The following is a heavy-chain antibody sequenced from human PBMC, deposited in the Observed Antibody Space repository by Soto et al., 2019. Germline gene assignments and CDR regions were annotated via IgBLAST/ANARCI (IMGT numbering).Heavy chain of an antibody. V-gene: IGHV3-23*01. CDR1: GFTFSSYA. D-gene: IGHD2-8*01. CDR3: AKDRRGVYYHDAFDI. CDR2: ISGSGGST. Sequence: GGSLRLSCAASGFTFSSYAMSWVRQAPGEGLEWVSAISGSGGSTYYADSVKGRFTISRDNSKNTLYLQMNSLRAEDTAVYYCAKDRRGVYYHDAFDIWGQGTMVTVSS. J-gene: IGHJ3*02.